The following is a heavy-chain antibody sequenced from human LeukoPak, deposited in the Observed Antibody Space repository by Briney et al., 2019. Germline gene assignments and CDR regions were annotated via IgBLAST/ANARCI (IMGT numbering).Heavy chain of an antibody. D-gene: IGHD1-14*01. J-gene: IGHJ6*03. Sequence: PGTSLRLSCAASGFTFSSYGFHWVRQAPGKGLEWVAIIWHDGSKKFYADSVKGRFAISRDSSKNTVFLQMNSLRAEDTAVYYCARAYMTPYMDVWAKGPRSSSP. V-gene: IGHV3-33*01. CDR3: ARAYMTPYMDV. CDR1: GFTFSSYG. CDR2: IWHDGSKK.